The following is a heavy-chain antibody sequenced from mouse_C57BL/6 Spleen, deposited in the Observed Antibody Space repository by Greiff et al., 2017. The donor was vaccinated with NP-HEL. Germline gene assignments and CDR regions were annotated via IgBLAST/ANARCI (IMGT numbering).Heavy chain of an antibody. J-gene: IGHJ1*03. V-gene: IGHV5-16*01. CDR1: GFTFSDYY. CDR2: INYDGSST. CDR3: ARDRGYYGSSYRYFDV. Sequence: EVQWVESEGGLVQPGSSMKLSCTASGFTFSDYYMAWVRQVPEKGLEWVANINYDGSSTYYLDSLKSRFIISRDNAKNILYLQMSSLKSEDTATYYCARDRGYYGSSYRYFDVWGTGTTVTVSS. D-gene: IGHD1-1*01.